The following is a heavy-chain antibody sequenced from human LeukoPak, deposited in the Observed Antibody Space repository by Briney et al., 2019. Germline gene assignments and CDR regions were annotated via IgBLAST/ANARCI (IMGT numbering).Heavy chain of an antibody. V-gene: IGHV3-30*02. Sequence: GGSLRLSCAASGFTFSSYGMHWVRQAPGKGLEWVAFLRYDGSNKFYADSVKGRFTISRDNSKNTLYLQINSLRAEDTAVYYCAKSAVRGVPVLGNWGQGTLVTVSS. CDR1: GFTFSSYG. J-gene: IGHJ4*02. D-gene: IGHD3-3*01. CDR2: LRYDGSNK. CDR3: AKSAVRGVPVLGN.